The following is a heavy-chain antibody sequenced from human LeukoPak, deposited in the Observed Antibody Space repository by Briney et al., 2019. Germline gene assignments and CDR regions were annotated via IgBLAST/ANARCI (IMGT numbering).Heavy chain of an antibody. D-gene: IGHD4-11*01. CDR2: ISYDGSNK. V-gene: IGHV3-30-3*01. CDR3: ARVSQVISNYDY. J-gene: IGHJ4*02. CDR1: GFTFSSYA. Sequence: PGGSLRLSCAASGFTFSSYAITWVRQAPGKGLEWVAVISYDGSNKYYADSGKGRFTISRDNSKNTLYLQMNSLRAEDTAVYYCARVSQVISNYDYWGQGTLVTVSS.